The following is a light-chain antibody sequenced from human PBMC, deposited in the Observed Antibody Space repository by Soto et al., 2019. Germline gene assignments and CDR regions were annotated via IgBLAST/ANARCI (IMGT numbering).Light chain of an antibody. CDR2: ASS. CDR3: QKYNSAPFT. V-gene: IGKV1-27*01. CDR1: DTISVY. Sequence: DIQMTQSPSSLSASVGDRVTITCRASDTISVYLAWYQHKPGKVPERLIYASSILHSGVPSRFSGSRSGTEFTLTISSLQHEDFGTYYCQKYNSAPFTLGPGTKVDIK. J-gene: IGKJ3*01.